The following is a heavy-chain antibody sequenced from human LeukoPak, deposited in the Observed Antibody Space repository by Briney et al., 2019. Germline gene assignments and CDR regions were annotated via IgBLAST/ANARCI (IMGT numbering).Heavy chain of an antibody. CDR2: INPNSGGT. D-gene: IGHD4-17*01. CDR1: GYTFTGYY. J-gene: IGHJ4*02. Sequence: GASVKVSCKASGYTFTGYYMHWVRQAPGQGLERMGWINPNSGGTNYAQKFQGRVTMTRDTSISTAYMELSRLRSDDTAVYYCARDPSLTYGDYFFDYWGQGTLVTVSS. V-gene: IGHV1-2*02. CDR3: ARDPSLTYGDYFFDY.